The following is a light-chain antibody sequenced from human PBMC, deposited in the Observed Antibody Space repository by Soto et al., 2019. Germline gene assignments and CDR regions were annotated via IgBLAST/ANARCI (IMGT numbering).Light chain of an antibody. CDR2: GNN. CDR3: QSYDSSLSGFV. J-gene: IGLJ1*01. V-gene: IGLV1-40*01. CDR1: SSNIGAGFD. Sequence: QSVLTQPPSVSGAPGQGVTISCTGASSNIGAGFDVHWYQLLPGTAPKLLISGNNNRPSGVPDRFSGSKSGTSASLAITGLQAEDEADSYCQSYDSSLSGFVFGTGTKLTVL.